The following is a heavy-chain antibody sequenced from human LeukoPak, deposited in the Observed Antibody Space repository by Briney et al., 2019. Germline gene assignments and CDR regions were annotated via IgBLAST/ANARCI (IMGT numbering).Heavy chain of an antibody. CDR3: ARSKLWFVLPDY. CDR2: ISAYIGNT. J-gene: IGHJ4*02. Sequence: GASVKVSCKASGYTFNSHGISWVRQAPGQGLEWMGWISAYIGNTNYAQKFQGRVTMTTDTSTSTAYMELRSLRSDDTAVYYCARSKLWFVLPDYWGQGTLVTVSS. D-gene: IGHD5-18*01. CDR1: GYTFNSHG. V-gene: IGHV1-18*01.